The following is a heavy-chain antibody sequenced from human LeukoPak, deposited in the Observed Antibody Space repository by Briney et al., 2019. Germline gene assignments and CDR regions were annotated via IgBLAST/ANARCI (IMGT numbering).Heavy chain of an antibody. Sequence: SETLSLTCTVSGGSISSSSYYWGWIRQPPGKGLEWIGSIYYSGSTYCNPSLKSRVTISVDTSKNQFSLKLSSVTAADTAVYYCAREVVVPAATTYYYYGMDVWGQGTTVTVSS. CDR1: GGSISSSSYY. D-gene: IGHD2-2*01. CDR3: AREVVVPAATTYYYYGMDV. V-gene: IGHV4-39*02. CDR2: IYYSGST. J-gene: IGHJ6*02.